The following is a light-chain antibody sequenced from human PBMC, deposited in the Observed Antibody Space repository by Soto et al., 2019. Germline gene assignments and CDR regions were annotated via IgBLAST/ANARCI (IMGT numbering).Light chain of an antibody. Sequence: EIVMTQSPATLSVSPGERATLSCRASQSVSSNLAWYQQKPGQAPRLLIYGASTRATGIPARFSGSGSGTEFPLNISILQSEDFAVYYCQQYNNWPPYTFGQGTKLEIK. CDR3: QQYNNWPPYT. V-gene: IGKV3-15*01. CDR1: QSVSSN. CDR2: GAS. J-gene: IGKJ2*01.